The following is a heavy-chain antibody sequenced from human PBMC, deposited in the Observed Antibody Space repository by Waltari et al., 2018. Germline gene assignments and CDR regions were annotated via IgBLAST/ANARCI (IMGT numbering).Heavy chain of an antibody. J-gene: IGHJ6*03. Sequence: EVQVVEAGGGLVQPGGSLRLACVASGFTFSNYEMNWVRQAPGKGLELVSYISNSGSTTYYADSVKGRFTISRDNAKNSMYLEMDSLRAEDTAVYYCARPSTEYYYYYYYMDVWGKGTTVTVS. CDR2: ISNSGSTT. CDR3: ARPSTEYYYYYYYMDV. V-gene: IGHV3-48*03. CDR1: GFTFSNYE.